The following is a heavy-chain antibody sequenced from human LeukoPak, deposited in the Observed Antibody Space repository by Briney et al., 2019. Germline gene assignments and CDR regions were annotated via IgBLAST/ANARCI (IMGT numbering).Heavy chain of an antibody. CDR2: ISAYNGNT. V-gene: IGHV1-18*01. J-gene: IGHJ5*02. D-gene: IGHD2-2*01. Sequence: ASVKVSCKASGYTFTSYGISWVRQAPGQGLEWMGWISAYNGNTNYAQKLQGRVTMTTDTSTSTAYMELRGLRSDDTAVYYCARDRNIVVVPAAIPVPWWFDPWGQGTLVTVSS. CDR3: ARDRNIVVVPAAIPVPWWFDP. CDR1: GYTFTSYG.